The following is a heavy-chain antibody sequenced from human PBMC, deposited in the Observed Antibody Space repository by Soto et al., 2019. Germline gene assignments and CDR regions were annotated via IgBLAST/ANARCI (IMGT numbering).Heavy chain of an antibody. CDR1: VYSFTSTG. Sequence: ASVKVSCKASVYSFTSTGISWVRQAPGQGPEWMGWTSTFNGEAKYAQKLQGRVTMTTDTSTTTAYMELRSLTSDDTAVYYCARDLDGSGSYFTDYWGQGTLVTVSS. CDR3: ARDLDGSGSYFTDY. D-gene: IGHD3-10*01. CDR2: TSTFNGEA. V-gene: IGHV1-18*01. J-gene: IGHJ4*02.